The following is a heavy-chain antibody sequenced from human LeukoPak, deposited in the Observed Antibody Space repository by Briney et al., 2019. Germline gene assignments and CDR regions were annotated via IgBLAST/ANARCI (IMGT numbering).Heavy chain of an antibody. CDR1: GASISGSGYY. J-gene: IGHJ4*02. CDR3: ASFTRYSYGSDFEPYFDY. D-gene: IGHD5-18*01. CDR2: IYSSGST. V-gene: IGHV4-39*01. Sequence: SETLSLTCTVSGASISGSGYYWGWIRQPPGKGLEWIGSIYSSGSTYYNASLQSRVTISIETSKNQISLRLNSVTAADTAVYYCASFTRYSYGSDFEPYFDYWGQGTLVTVSS.